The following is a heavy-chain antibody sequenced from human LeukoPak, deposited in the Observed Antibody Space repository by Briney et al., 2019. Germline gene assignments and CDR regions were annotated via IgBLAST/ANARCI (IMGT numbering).Heavy chain of an antibody. CDR2: INHSGST. Sequence: GSLRLSCAASGFTFSSYSMNWVRQAPGKGLEWIGEINHSGSTNYNPSLKSRVTISVDTSKNQFSLKLSSVTAADTAVYYCARSRGAYSSGWYEDYWGQGTLVTVSS. J-gene: IGHJ4*02. D-gene: IGHD6-19*01. V-gene: IGHV4-34*01. CDR1: GFTFSSYS. CDR3: ARSRGAYSSGWYEDY.